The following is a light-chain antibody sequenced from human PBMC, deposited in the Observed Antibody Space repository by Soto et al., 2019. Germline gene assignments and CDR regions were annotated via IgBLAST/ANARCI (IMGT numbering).Light chain of an antibody. CDR2: EGT. Sequence: QSVLTQPASVSGSPGQSVTISCTGSSSDVGTYDLVSWYQQHPGKAPKILIYEGTKRPSGVSNRFSGSKSGNTASLTISGLQAEDEADYFCRSYAGFSTLVFGGGTQLTVL. V-gene: IGLV2-23*01. CDR3: RSYAGFSTLV. J-gene: IGLJ3*02. CDR1: SSDVGTYDL.